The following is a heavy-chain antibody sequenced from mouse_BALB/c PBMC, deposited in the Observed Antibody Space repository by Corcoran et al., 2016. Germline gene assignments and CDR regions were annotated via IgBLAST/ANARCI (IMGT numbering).Heavy chain of an antibody. CDR3: ARSRGITTRYWYFDV. V-gene: IGHV8-12*01. CDR2: IYWDDDK. J-gene: IGHJ1*01. D-gene: IGHD2-4*01. CDR1: GFSLSTSGMG. Sequence: QVTLKESGPGILQPSQTLSLTCSFSGFSLSTSGMGVSWIRQPSGKGLEWLAHIYWDDDKRYNPSLKSRLTISKDTSSNQVFLKITSVDTADTATYYCARSRGITTRYWYFDVWGAGTTVTVSS.